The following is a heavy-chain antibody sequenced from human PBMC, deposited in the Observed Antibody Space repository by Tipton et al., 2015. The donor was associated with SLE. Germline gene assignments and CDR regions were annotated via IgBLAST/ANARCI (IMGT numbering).Heavy chain of an antibody. Sequence: TLSLTCTVSGGSISSSNNNWDWIRQPPGKGLEWIGTIYYSGRTDYNPSLKSRVTMSVDTSMNQFSLKLNSVTAADTAVYYCARRRFQSASDYWGQGTLVSVSS. J-gene: IGHJ4*02. CDR2: IYYSGRT. D-gene: IGHD2-21*01. V-gene: IGHV4-39*07. CDR1: GGSISSSNNN. CDR3: ARRRFQSASDY.